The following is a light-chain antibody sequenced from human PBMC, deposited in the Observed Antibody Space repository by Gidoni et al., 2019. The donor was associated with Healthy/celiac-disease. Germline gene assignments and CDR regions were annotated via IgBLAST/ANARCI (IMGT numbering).Light chain of an antibody. CDR2: AAS. CDR3: RQSYSTPFT. J-gene: IGKJ3*01. Sequence: DIQMTQSPSSLSASVGDRVTITCRASQSISSYLNWYQQKPGKAPHLLIYAASSLQSGVPSRFSGSGSGTDFTLTISSLQPEDFATHYCRQSYSTPFTFGPGTKVDIK. CDR1: QSISSY. V-gene: IGKV1-39*01.